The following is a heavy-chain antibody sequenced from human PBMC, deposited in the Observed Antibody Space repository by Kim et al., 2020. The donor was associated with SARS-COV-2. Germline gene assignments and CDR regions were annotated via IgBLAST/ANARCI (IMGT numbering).Heavy chain of an antibody. Sequence: SETLSLTCTVSGGSISSSSYYWGWIRQPPGKGLEWIGSIYYSGSTYYNPSLKSRVTISVDTSKNQFSLKLSSVTAADTAVYYCAPLLYPYSSGWYPGYYYGMDVWGQGTTVTVSS. J-gene: IGHJ6*02. D-gene: IGHD6-19*01. CDR1: GGSISSSSYY. CDR2: IYYSGST. CDR3: APLLYPYSSGWYPGYYYGMDV. V-gene: IGHV4-39*07.